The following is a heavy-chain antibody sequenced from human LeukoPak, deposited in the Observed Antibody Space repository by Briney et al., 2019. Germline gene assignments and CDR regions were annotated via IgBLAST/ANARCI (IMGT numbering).Heavy chain of an antibody. J-gene: IGHJ4*02. CDR2: IYSGGST. D-gene: IGHD3-10*01. Sequence: GGSLSLSCAASGFTVSSNYMSWVRQAPGKGLEWVSVIYSGGSTYYADSVKGRFTISRDNSKNTLYLQMNSLRAEDTAVYYCARDAYQTYYYGSGSYRWGQGTLVTVSS. V-gene: IGHV3-66*01. CDR1: GFTVSSNY. CDR3: ARDAYQTYYYGSGSYR.